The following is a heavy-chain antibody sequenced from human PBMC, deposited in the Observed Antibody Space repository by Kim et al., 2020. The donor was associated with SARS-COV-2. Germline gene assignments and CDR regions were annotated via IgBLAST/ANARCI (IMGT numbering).Heavy chain of an antibody. J-gene: IGHJ6*02. Sequence: GGSLRLSCAASGFTFSSYSMNWVRQAPGKGLEWVSSISSSSSYIYYADSVKGRFTISRDNAKNSLYLQMNSLRAEDTAVYYCARDSGDNWNESAKYYYYYYGMDAWGQGTTVSVSS. V-gene: IGHV3-21*01. CDR1: GFTFSSYS. CDR3: ARDSGDNWNESAKYYYYYYGMDA. CDR2: ISSSSSYI. D-gene: IGHD1-1*01.